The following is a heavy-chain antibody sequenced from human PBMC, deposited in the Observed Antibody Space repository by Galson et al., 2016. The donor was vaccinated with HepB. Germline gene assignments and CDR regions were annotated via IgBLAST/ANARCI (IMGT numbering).Heavy chain of an antibody. Sequence: VRQAPGKGLEWVAVVSFDGNTRYYGDPVKGRFSFSRDNSKNTLFLQMGSLRSEDTAVYFCAREADYDVSTGYFSSGWPLDHWGQGALVIVSS. D-gene: IGHD3-9*01. V-gene: IGHV3-30*04. CDR3: AREADYDVSTGYFSSGWPLDH. CDR2: VSFDGNTR. J-gene: IGHJ4*02.